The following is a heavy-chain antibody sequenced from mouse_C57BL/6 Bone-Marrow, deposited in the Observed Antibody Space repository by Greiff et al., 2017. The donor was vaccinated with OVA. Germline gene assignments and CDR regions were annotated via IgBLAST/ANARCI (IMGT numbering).Heavy chain of an antibody. CDR3: ARSAITTASGFDY. CDR1: GYTFTSYW. CDR2: IDPSDSYT. V-gene: IGHV1-69*01. Sequence: QVQLQQPGAELVMPGASVKLSCKASGYTFTSYWMHWVKQRPGQGLEWIGEIDPSDSYTNYNQKFKGKSTLTVDKSSSTAYMQLSSLTSEDSAVYYCARSAITTASGFDYWGQGTTLTVSS. D-gene: IGHD1-2*01. J-gene: IGHJ2*01.